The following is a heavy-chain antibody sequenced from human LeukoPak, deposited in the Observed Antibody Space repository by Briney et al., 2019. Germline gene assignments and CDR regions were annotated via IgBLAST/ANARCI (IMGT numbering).Heavy chain of an antibody. D-gene: IGHD3-10*01. Sequence: PGGSLRLSCAASGFTFDDYAMHWVRQAPGKGLEWVSGISWNSGSIGYADSVKGRFTISRDNAKNSLYLQMNSLRAEDTALYYCAKGRGDYYGSGSYISWGQGTLVTVSS. CDR3: AKGRGDYYGSGSYIS. CDR2: ISWNSGSI. V-gene: IGHV3-9*01. J-gene: IGHJ5*02. CDR1: GFTFDDYA.